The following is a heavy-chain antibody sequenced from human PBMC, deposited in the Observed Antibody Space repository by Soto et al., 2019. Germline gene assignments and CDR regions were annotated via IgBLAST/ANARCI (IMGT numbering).Heavy chain of an antibody. J-gene: IGHJ6*02. CDR3: AKDSTTVTTSDAYYYYGMDV. CDR1: GFTFSSYA. V-gene: IGHV3-23*01. CDR2: ISGSGGST. Sequence: PGGSLRLSCAASGFTFSSYAMSWVRQAPGKGLEWVSAISGSGGSTYYADSVKGRFTISRDNSKNTLYLQMNSLRAEDTAVYYCAKDSTTVTTSDAYYYYGMDVWGQGTTVTVSS. D-gene: IGHD4-17*01.